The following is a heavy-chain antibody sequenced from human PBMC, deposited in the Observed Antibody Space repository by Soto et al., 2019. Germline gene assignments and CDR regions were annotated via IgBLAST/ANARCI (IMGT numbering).Heavy chain of an antibody. CDR3: ARGTRVVPASRPSEAFDI. V-gene: IGHV4-61*01. D-gene: IGHD2-2*01. CDR1: GGSVSSGSYY. CDR2: IYYSGST. Sequence: PSDTLSLTCSVSGGSVSSGSYYWSWIRQPPGKGLECVGYIYYSGSTYYNPSLKSRVTISVDTSKNQFSLKLSSVTAADTAVYYCARGTRVVPASRPSEAFDIWGQGTMVTVSS. J-gene: IGHJ3*02.